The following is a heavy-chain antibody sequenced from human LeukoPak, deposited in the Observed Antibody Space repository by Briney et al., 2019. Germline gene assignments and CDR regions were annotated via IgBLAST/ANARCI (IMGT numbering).Heavy chain of an antibody. CDR2: ISYRGNT. J-gene: IGHJ4*02. CDR3: ARLKTILLQDSWAYYIDY. V-gene: IGHV4-59*08. CDR1: GGSINNYY. D-gene: IGHD3-3*01. Sequence: SETLSLTCTVYGGSINNYYWSWIRQPPGKGLEWIGYISYRGNTNYIPSLKSRVTISLDTSESQFSLQLRSVTAADTAVYYCARLKTILLQDSWAYYIDYWGQGTLVTVSS.